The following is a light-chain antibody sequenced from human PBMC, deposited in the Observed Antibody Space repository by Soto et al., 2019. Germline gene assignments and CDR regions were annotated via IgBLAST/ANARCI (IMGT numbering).Light chain of an antibody. CDR2: LNSDGRH. J-gene: IGLJ7*01. Sequence: QLVLTQSPSASASVGASVKLTCTLSSGHSTYAIAWHQHQSEKGPRYLMTLNSDGRHTKGDGIPDRFSGSSSGAERYLTISSLQSEDEADYYCQTWGTGVAVFGGGTQLTVL. CDR3: QTWGTGVAV. V-gene: IGLV4-69*01. CDR1: SGHSTYA.